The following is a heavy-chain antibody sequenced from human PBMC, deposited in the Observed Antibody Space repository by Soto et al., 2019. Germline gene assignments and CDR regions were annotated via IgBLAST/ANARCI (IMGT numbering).Heavy chain of an antibody. CDR1: GFTFSNYG. J-gene: IGHJ4*02. CDR3: AKDSRGYRGYPAY. D-gene: IGHD5-12*01. Sequence: QVQLVESGGGVVQPGKSLRLSCAASGFTFSNYGIHWVRQAPGKGLEWVAVISDDGTNKYYADSVKGRFTISRDNSKNTLYLQMYSLRAEDTAVYYCAKDSRGYRGYPAYWGQGTLVTVSS. V-gene: IGHV3-30*18. CDR2: ISDDGTNK.